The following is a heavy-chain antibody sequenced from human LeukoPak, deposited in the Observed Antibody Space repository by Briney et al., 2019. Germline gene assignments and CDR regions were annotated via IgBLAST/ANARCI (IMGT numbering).Heavy chain of an antibody. J-gene: IGHJ3*02. V-gene: IGHV1-46*01. CDR3: ARAQMATSSGAAFDI. CDR2: INPSGGST. Sequence: VASVKVSCKASGYTFTSYYMHWVRQAPGQGLEWMGIINPSGGSTSYARKFQGRVTMTRDTSTSTVYMELSSLRSEDTAVYYCARAQMATSSGAAFDISGQGTMVTVSS. CDR1: GYTFTSYY. D-gene: IGHD5-24*01.